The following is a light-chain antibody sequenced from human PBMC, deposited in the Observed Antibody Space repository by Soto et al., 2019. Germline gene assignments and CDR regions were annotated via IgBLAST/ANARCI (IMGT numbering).Light chain of an antibody. CDR1: QSISSF. Sequence: DVQMTQSPSSLSASVGDRVTITCRASQSISSFLNWYQQRPGTAPKLLIYAASNLESGVPSRFSGRGSATDFTLTISSLQPKDFATYFCQQTYSMPVTFGQGTKLEMK. V-gene: IGKV1-39*01. J-gene: IGKJ2*01. CDR3: QQTYSMPVT. CDR2: AAS.